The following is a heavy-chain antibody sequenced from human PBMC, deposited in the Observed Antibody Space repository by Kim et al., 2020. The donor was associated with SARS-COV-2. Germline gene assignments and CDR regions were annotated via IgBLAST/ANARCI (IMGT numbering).Heavy chain of an antibody. J-gene: IGHJ6*02. D-gene: IGHD6-19*01. Sequence: GGSLRLSCAASGFTFSSYGMHWVRQAPGKGLEWVAVISYDGSNKYYADSVKGRFTISRDNSKNTLYLQMNSLRAEDTAVYYCAKDGGYSSGWYSRGYYGMDVWGQGTTVTVSS. CDR3: AKDGGYSSGWYSRGYYGMDV. V-gene: IGHV3-30*18. CDR1: GFTFSSYG. CDR2: ISYDGSNK.